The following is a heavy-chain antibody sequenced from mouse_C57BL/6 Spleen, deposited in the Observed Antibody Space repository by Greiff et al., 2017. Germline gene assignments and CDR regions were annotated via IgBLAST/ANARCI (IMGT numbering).Heavy chain of an antibody. V-gene: IGHV1-81*01. Sequence: VQLVESGAELARPGASVKLSCKASGYTFTSYGISWVKQRTGQGLEWIGEIYPRSGNTYYNEKFKGKATLTADKSSSTAYMELRSLTSEDSAVYFCARDGGYDEGYYFDYWGQGTTLTVSS. CDR3: ARDGGYDEGYYFDY. CDR1: GYTFTSYG. D-gene: IGHD2-2*01. CDR2: IYPRSGNT. J-gene: IGHJ2*01.